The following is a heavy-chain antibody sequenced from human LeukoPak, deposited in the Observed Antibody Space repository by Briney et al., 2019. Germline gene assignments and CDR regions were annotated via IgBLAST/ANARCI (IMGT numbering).Heavy chain of an antibody. V-gene: IGHV3-23*01. J-gene: IGHJ4*02. CDR2: ISGSGGST. CDR3: GKGIAVAGRSFDY. CDR1: GFTFSSYA. Sequence: GGYLRLSCAASGFTFSSYAMSWVRQAPGKGLEWVSAISGSGGSTYYADSVKGRFTISRDNSKNTLYLQRNSLRAEGTAVYYCGKGIAVAGRSFDYWGQGTLVTVSS. D-gene: IGHD6-19*01.